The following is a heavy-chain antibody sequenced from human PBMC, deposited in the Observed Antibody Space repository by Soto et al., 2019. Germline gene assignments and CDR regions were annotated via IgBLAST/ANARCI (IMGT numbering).Heavy chain of an antibody. Sequence: QLQLQESGPGLVKPSETLSLTCTVSGGSISSSSYYWGWIRQPPGKGLEWIGSIYYSGSTYYNPSLKSRVTRTVDTSKNQFSLKLSSVTAADTAVYYCARSTRTAYGDNASTRDYWGQGTLVTVSS. D-gene: IGHD4-17*01. CDR1: GGSISSSSYY. CDR3: ARSTRTAYGDNASTRDY. J-gene: IGHJ4*02. V-gene: IGHV4-39*01. CDR2: IYYSGST.